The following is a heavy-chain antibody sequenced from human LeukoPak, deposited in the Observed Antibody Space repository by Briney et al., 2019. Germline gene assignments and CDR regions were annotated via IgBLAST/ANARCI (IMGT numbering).Heavy chain of an antibody. J-gene: IGHJ4*02. V-gene: IGHV3-30*18. CDR3: AKAKDYGDYYFDY. D-gene: IGHD4-17*01. Sequence: EGSLRLSCAASGFTFSTYGMHWVRQAPGKGLEWVALISYDGSGKYYTDSVKGRFTISRDNSKNTLYLQMNSLRAEDTAVYYCAKAKDYGDYYFDYWGQGTLVTVSS. CDR2: ISYDGSGK. CDR1: GFTFSTYG.